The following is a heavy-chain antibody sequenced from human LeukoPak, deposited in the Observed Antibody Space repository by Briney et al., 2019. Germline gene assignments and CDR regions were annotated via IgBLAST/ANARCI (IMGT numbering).Heavy chain of an antibody. CDR2: IKQDGSEK. V-gene: IGHV3-7*01. CDR3: ARDQAVASVYREDS. D-gene: IGHD6-19*01. J-gene: IGHJ4*02. CDR1: GFTFSSYW. Sequence: PGGSLRLSCAASGFTFSSYWMSWVRRAPGKGLEWVANIKQDGSEKYYVDSVKGRFTISRDNAKNSLYLQMNSLRAEDTAVYYCARDQAVASVYREDSWGQGTLVTVSS.